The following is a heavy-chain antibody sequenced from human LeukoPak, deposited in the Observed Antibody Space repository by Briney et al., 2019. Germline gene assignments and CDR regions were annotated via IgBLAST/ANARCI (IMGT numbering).Heavy chain of an antibody. Sequence: SETLSLTCTVSDDSSSSQYWSWIRQAAGKGLEWIGRIYVSGSTNYNPSLKSRVTMSVDTSKKQFSLRLSAATAADTAVYYCARHSRSCYFDYWAPGILVPVPS. D-gene: IGHD6-13*01. V-gene: IGHV4-4*07. CDR2: IYVSGST. CDR1: DDSSSSQY. J-gene: IGHJ4*02. CDR3: ARHSRSCYFDY.